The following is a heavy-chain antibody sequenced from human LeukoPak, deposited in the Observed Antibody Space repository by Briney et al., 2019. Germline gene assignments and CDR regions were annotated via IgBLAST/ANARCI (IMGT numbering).Heavy chain of an antibody. CDR3: ASLNYYDSSILGDF. J-gene: IGHJ4*02. V-gene: IGHV1-8*02. D-gene: IGHD3-22*01. Sequence: ASVKVSCKASGYTFTGYYMHWVRQAPGQGLEWMGWMNPNSGNTGYAQKFQGRVTMTRNTSISTAYMELSSLRSEDTAVYYCASLNYYDSSILGDFWGQGTLVTVSS. CDR2: MNPNSGNT. CDR1: GYTFTGYY.